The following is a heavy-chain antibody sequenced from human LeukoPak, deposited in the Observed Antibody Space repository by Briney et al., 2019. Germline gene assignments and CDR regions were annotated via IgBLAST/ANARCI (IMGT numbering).Heavy chain of an antibody. J-gene: IGHJ5*02. CDR1: GYTFHNYN. D-gene: IGHD6-13*01. V-gene: IGHV1-18*01. CDR2: ISAYNGHT. Sequence: ASVTVSCKASGYTFHNYNINWVRQGPGQGLEWMGWISAYNGHTIFAQKFQGRVTMTTDTSTSTAYMELRSLRFDDTAVYYCARDQGFGIAAVDSWFSTWGQGTLVTVSS. CDR3: ARDQGFGIAAVDSWFST.